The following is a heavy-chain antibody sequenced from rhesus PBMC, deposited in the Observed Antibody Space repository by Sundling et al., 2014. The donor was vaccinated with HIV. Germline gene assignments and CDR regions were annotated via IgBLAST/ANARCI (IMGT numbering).Heavy chain of an antibody. CDR2: IIPLLGLA. D-gene: IGHD3-3*01. V-gene: IGHV1-198*02. J-gene: IGHJ6*01. Sequence: QVQLVQSGSEVKKPGASVKVSCKASGFPFGNYAINWVRQAPGQGLEWVGVIIPLLGLANDADKFQGRVTFTADTSTNTAYMELSSLKSEDTAVYYCARGETPAGSYNIWTGFYLYGLDSWGQGVVVTVSS. CDR1: GFPFGNYA. CDR3: ARGETPAGSYNIWTGFYLYGLDS.